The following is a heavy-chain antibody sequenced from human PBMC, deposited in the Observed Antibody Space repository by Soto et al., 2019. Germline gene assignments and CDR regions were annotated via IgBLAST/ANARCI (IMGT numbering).Heavy chain of an antibody. CDR1: GFTFRSYG. CDR2: ISYDGSNK. V-gene: IGHV3-30*18. CDR3: AKVVVARTNWYYFDC. J-gene: IGHJ4*02. Sequence: QVQLVESGGGVVQPGRSLRLSCAASGFTFRSYGMYWVRQGPGKGLEGVAVISYDGSNKYYADSVKGRFTMSRDSSKNTLYLQMNSLRAEDKAVYYCAKVVVARTNWYYFDCWGQGTLVTVSS. D-gene: IGHD2-2*01.